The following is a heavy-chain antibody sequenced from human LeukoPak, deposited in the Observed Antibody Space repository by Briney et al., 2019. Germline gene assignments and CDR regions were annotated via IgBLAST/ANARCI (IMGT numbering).Heavy chain of an antibody. J-gene: IGHJ4*02. D-gene: IGHD3-16*01. CDR3: ATVDHWGASLDY. Sequence: SVKVSCKVSGYTLTELSMHWVRQAPGKGLDWMGGFDPEDCETIYAQKFQGRVTMTEDTSTDTAYMERSSLRSEDTAVYYCATVDHWGASLDYWGQGTLVTVSS. CDR1: GYTLTELS. V-gene: IGHV1-24*01. CDR2: FDPEDCET.